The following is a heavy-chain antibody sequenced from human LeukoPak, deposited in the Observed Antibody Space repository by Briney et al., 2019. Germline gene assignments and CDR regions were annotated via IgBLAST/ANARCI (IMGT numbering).Heavy chain of an antibody. J-gene: IGHJ2*01. D-gene: IGHD3-10*01. CDR1: GYTFTGYY. CDR2: INPNSGGT. CDR3: ARVDRGGLYWYFDL. Sequence: ASVKVSCKASGYTFTGYYMHWVRQAPGQGLEWMGRINPNSGGTNYAQKFQGRVTMTRDTSISTAYMELSRLRSDDTAVYYCARVDRGGLYWYFDLWGRGTLVTVFS. V-gene: IGHV1-2*06.